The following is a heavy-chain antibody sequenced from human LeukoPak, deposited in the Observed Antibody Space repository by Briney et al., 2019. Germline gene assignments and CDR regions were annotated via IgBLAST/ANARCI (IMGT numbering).Heavy chain of an antibody. CDR2: IIPIFGTA. Sequence: SVKVSCKASGGTFSSYAISWVRQAPGQGLEWTGGIIPIFGTANYAQKFQGRVTITADKSTSTAYMELSSLRSEDTAVYYCASSARYCGGDCYSYYFDYWGQGTLVTVSS. CDR1: GGTFSSYA. D-gene: IGHD2-21*02. J-gene: IGHJ4*02. V-gene: IGHV1-69*06. CDR3: ASSARYCGGDCYSYYFDY.